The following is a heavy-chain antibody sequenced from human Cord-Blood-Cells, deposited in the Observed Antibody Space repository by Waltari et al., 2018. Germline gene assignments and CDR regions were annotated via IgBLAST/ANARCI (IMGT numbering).Heavy chain of an antibody. J-gene: IGHJ4*02. D-gene: IGHD6-13*01. CDR3: ARLAGSSWYNFYY. CDR1: GDSISSSSYY. Sequence: QLQLQESGPGLVKPSETLSLTCTVSGDSISSSSYYWCWIRQPPGKGLEWIGSIYYSGSTYYNPSLKSRVTISVDTSKNQFSLKLSSVTAADTAVYYCARLAGSSWYNFYYWGQGTLVTVSS. CDR2: IYYSGST. V-gene: IGHV4-39*01.